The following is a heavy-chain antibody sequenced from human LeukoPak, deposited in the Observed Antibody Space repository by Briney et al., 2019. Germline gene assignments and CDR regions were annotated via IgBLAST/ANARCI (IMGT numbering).Heavy chain of an antibody. CDR2: ISDNGGST. J-gene: IGHJ4*02. Sequence: PGGSLRLSCAVPGITLSNYGMSWVRQAPGKGLEWVAGISDNGGSTNYADSVKGRFTISRDNPKNTLYLQMNSLRAEDTAVYFCARRGVVIRVILVGFHKEAFYFDSWGQGALVTVSS. CDR3: ARRGVVIRVILVGFHKEAFYFDS. D-gene: IGHD3-22*01. V-gene: IGHV3-23*01. CDR1: GITLSNYG.